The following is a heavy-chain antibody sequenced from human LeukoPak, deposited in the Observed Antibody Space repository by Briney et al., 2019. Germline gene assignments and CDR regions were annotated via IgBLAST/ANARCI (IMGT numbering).Heavy chain of an antibody. D-gene: IGHD3-22*01. CDR2: ISGSGGST. CDR1: EFTFGSYA. CDR3: AREGITMTGDAFDI. Sequence: PGGSLRLSCAASEFTFGSYAMGWVRQAPGKGLEWVSVISGSGGSTYYADSVKGRFTISRDNSKNTLYLQMNSLRAEDTAVYYCAREGITMTGDAFDIWGQGTRVTVSS. V-gene: IGHV3-23*01. J-gene: IGHJ3*02.